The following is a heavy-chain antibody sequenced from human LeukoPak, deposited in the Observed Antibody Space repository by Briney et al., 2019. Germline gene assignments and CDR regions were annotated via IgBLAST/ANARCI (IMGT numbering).Heavy chain of an antibody. CDR2: IQYSGDT. D-gene: IGHD2-8*01. J-gene: IGHJ4*02. Sequence: SETLSLTCTASGGSISPNLWSWIRQPPGKGLEWIGYIQYSGDTHYNPSLESRVTISVDTSKNQVSLKVISVTAADTAVYYCARHVLRGGTVSDVWGQGTLVTVSS. V-gene: IGHV4-59*08. CDR3: ARHVLRGGTVSDV. CDR1: GGSISPNL.